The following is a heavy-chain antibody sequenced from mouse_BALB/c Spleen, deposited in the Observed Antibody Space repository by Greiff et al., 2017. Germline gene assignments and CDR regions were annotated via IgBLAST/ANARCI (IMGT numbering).Heavy chain of an antibody. V-gene: IGHV5-12-1*01. CDR1: GFAFSSYD. D-gene: IGHD4-1*01. Sequence: EVKLVESGGGLVKPGGSLKLSCAASGFAFSSYDMSWVRQTPEKRLEWVAYISSGGGSTYYPDTVKGRFTISRDNAKNNLYLQMSSLKSEDTAMYYCARGGVNWAYAMDYWGQGTSVTVSS. CDR3: ARGGVNWAYAMDY. J-gene: IGHJ4*01. CDR2: ISSGGGST.